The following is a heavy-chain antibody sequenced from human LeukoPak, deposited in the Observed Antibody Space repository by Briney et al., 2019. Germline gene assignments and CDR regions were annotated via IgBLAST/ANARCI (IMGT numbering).Heavy chain of an antibody. J-gene: IGHJ4*02. CDR2: IRYDGSNK. Sequence: PGGSLRLSCAASGFTFSSYGMHWVRQAPGKGLEWVAFIRYDGSNKYYADSVEGRFTISRDNSKNTLYLQMDSLRAEDTAVYYCAKDGAGQYCSSTSCPPYFDYWGQGTLVTVSS. D-gene: IGHD2-2*01. CDR1: GFTFSSYG. CDR3: AKDGAGQYCSSTSCPPYFDY. V-gene: IGHV3-30*02.